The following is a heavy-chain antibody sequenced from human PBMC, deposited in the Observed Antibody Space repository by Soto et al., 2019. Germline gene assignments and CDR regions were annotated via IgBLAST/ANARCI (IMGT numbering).Heavy chain of an antibody. CDR3: ASRNDGRSSYYYYGMDV. CDR2: IIPIFGTA. D-gene: IGHD1-1*01. J-gene: IGHJ6*02. V-gene: IGHV1-69*01. CDR1: GGTFSSYA. Sequence: QVQLVQSGAEVKKPGSSVKVSCKASGGTFSSYAISWVRQAPGQGLEWMGGIIPIFGTANYAQKFQGRVTITADESTSTAYMELSSLRSEDTAVYYCASRNDGRSSYYYYGMDVWGQGTTVTVSS.